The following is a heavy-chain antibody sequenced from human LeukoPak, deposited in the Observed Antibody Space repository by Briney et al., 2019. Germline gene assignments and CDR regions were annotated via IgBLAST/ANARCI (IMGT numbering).Heavy chain of an antibody. V-gene: IGHV4-59*01. CDR1: GGSISGDY. CDR3: ARLSGYSSGHYYSDY. J-gene: IGHJ4*02. D-gene: IGHD3-22*01. CDR2: IYYRGST. Sequence: PSETLSLTCTVSGGSISGDYWSWIRQPPGKGLEWIGYIYYRGSTNYNPSLKSRVTISVDTSKNQFSLKLSSVTAADTAVYYCARLSGYSSGHYYSDYWGQGTLVTVSS.